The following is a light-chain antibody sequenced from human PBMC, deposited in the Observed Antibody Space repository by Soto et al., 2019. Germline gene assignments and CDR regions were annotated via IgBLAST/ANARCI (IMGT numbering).Light chain of an antibody. V-gene: IGLV2-14*03. Sequence: QSALTQTASVSGSPGQSITISCAGTSSDIGGYNFVSWYQHHPGKAPKLMIYDVSNRPSGVSNRFSGSKSDNTASLTISGLQAEDEADYYCSSYTSGSTLVVFGGGTKLTVL. CDR1: SSDIGGYNF. J-gene: IGLJ2*01. CDR2: DVS. CDR3: SSYTSGSTLVV.